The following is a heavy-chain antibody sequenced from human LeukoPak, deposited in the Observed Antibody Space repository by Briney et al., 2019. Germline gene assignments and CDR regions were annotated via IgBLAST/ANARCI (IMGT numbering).Heavy chain of an antibody. CDR2: IYHSGST. CDR1: GGSISSSSYY. CDR3: ARDYIAAAVSFWFDP. Sequence: PSETLSLTCTVSGGSISSSSYYWGWIRQPPGKGLEWIGSIYHSGSTYYNPSLKSRVTISVDTSKNQFSLKLSSVTAADTAVYYCARDYIAAAVSFWFDPWGQGTLVTVSS. J-gene: IGHJ5*02. D-gene: IGHD6-13*01. V-gene: IGHV4-39*07.